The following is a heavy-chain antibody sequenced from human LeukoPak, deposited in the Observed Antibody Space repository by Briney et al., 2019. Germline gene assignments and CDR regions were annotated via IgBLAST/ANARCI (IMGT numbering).Heavy chain of an antibody. J-gene: IGHJ6*02. D-gene: IGHD3-3*01. V-gene: IGHV3-33*01. Sequence: GGSLRLSCAASGFTFSSYGMHWVRQAPGKGLEWVAVIWYDGSNKYYADSVKGRFTISRDNSKNTLYLQMNSLRAEDTAVYYCARVMGNYDFWSGYFPLYYYYGMDVWGQGTTVTVSS. CDR2: IWYDGSNK. CDR3: ARVMGNYDFWSGYFPLYYYYGMDV. CDR1: GFTFSSYG.